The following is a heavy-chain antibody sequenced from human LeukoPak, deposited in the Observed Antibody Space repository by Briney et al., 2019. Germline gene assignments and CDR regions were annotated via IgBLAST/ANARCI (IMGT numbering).Heavy chain of an antibody. Sequence: SETLSLTCTVSDYSISSGYFWGWIRQPPGKGLEWIGSIYHRGNTYYEPSLKSRVTISVDTSKNQSSLKLSSVTAADTAVYYCARDDPYDSGGYAPYYFDYWGQGTLVTVSS. D-gene: IGHD3-22*01. V-gene: IGHV4-38-2*02. CDR1: DYSISSGYF. CDR3: ARDDPYDSGGYAPYYFDY. J-gene: IGHJ4*02. CDR2: IYHRGNT.